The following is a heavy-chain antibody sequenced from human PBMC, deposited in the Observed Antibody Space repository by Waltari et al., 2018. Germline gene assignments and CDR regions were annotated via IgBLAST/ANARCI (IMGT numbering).Heavy chain of an antibody. CDR2: INPKSGVT. CDR1: GYIFIDHY. CDR3: AREVVRTTMVDP. D-gene: IGHD1-1*01. V-gene: IGHV1-2*06. J-gene: IGHJ5*02. Sequence: QVQLVQSGAEVKKPGDSVKVSCKASGYIFIDHYIHWIRQAPGQGPEWVGRINPKSGVTKYAQNFQGRVTMTRDTSVNTAYMQLTSLTSDDTALFYCAREVVRTTMVDPWVQGTLVTVSS.